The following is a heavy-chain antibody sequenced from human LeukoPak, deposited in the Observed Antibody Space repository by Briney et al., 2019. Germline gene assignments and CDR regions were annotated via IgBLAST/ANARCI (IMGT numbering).Heavy chain of an antibody. CDR3: ARGMSGELLFDY. J-gene: IGHJ4*02. CDR1: GFIVSSNY. Sequence: GGSLRLSCAASGFIVSSNYMSWVRQAPGKGLEWVSVISSGGNTYYADSVKGRFTISRDNAKNSLYLQMNSLRAEDTAVYYCARGMSGELLFDYWGQGTLVTVSS. CDR2: ISSGGNT. D-gene: IGHD1-26*01. V-gene: IGHV3-53*01.